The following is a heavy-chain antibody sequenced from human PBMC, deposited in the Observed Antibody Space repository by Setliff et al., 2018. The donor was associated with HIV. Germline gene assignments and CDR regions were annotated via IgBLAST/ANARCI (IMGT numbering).Heavy chain of an antibody. J-gene: IGHJ6*02. CDR1: GGSISSYY. CDR3: ARGEHGMDV. Sequence: SETLSLTCTVSGGSISSYYWSWIRQPPGKGLEWIGYIYYSGSTNYNPSLKSRVTISVDTSKNQFSLKLSSVTAADTAVYYCARGEHGMDVWGQGTTVTVSS. CDR2: IYYSGST. V-gene: IGHV4-59*01.